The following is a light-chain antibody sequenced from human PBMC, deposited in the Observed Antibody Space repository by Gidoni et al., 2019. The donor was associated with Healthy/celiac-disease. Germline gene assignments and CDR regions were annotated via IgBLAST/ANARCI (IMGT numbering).Light chain of an antibody. CDR1: SSDVGGYNY. Sequence: QSALTQPHSTSGSPGQSVTISCTGTSSDVGGYNYVSWYQQHPGKAPKLMIYEVSKRPSGFPDRFSGSKSGNTASLTVSGLQAEDEADYYCSSYAGSNTVVFGGGTKLTVL. V-gene: IGLV2-8*01. CDR3: SSYAGSNTVV. J-gene: IGLJ2*01. CDR2: EVS.